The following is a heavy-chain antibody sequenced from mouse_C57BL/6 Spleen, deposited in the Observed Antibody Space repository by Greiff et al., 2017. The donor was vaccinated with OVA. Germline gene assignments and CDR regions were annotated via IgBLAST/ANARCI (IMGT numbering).Heavy chain of an antibody. J-gene: IGHJ2*01. D-gene: IGHD3-2*02. CDR2: ISDGGSYT. V-gene: IGHV5-4*03. CDR3: AADSSGYGYYFDY. Sequence: EVKLEESGGGLVKPGGSLKLSCAASGFTFSSYAMSWVRQTPEKRLEWVATISDGGSYTYYPDNVKGRFTISRDNAKNNLYLQMSHLKSEDTAMYYCAADSSGYGYYFDYWGQGTTLTVSS. CDR1: GFTFSSYA.